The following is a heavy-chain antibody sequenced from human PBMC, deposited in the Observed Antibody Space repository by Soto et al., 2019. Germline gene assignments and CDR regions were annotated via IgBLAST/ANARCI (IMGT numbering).Heavy chain of an antibody. CDR1: GASISNDDYY. V-gene: IGHV4-34*01. CDR3: ARDLVAEAGTPPSWFDP. D-gene: IGHD6-13*01. J-gene: IGHJ5*02. Sequence: PSETLSLTCTVSGASISNDDYYWSWIRQHPGKGLEWIGEINHSGSTNYNPSLKSRATISVDTSKKQFSLKLTSVTAADTAVYYCARDLVAEAGTPPSWFDPWGQGTLVTVSS. CDR2: INHSGST.